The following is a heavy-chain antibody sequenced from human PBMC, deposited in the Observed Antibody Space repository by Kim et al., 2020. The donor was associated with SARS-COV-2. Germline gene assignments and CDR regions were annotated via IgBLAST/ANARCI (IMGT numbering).Heavy chain of an antibody. J-gene: IGHJ2*01. V-gene: IGHV4-39*01. Sequence: SETLSLTCTVSGGSITSSSYYWAWIRQPPGKGLECIGNIYYNGNKYYNPSLRSRVTIAVDTSKNEFALKLTSVTAADTAVYYCARHVRNWYFDLWCRGTL. CDR3: ARHVRNWYFDL. CDR2: IYYNGNK. CDR1: GGSITSSSYY.